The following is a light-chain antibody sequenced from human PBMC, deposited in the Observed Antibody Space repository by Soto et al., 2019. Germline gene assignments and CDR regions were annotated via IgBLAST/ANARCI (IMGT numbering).Light chain of an antibody. CDR1: SSNIGRNT. CDR2: RNN. V-gene: IGLV1-44*01. J-gene: IGLJ1*01. Sequence: QSALTQAPSASETPGQRVTISCSGGSSNIGRNTVNWYQQLPGTAPKLLIYRNNRRPSGVPDRFSGSKSGTSASLAISGLQSEDEADYYCAAWDDSLSDYVFGTGTMVTVL. CDR3: AAWDDSLSDYV.